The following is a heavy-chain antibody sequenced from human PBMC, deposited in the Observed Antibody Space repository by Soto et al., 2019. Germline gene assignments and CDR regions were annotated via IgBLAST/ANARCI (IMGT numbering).Heavy chain of an antibody. CDR1: GYSFTSYW. CDR2: IYPSDSYT. CDR3: PRQDRREEPLHIVDY. D-gene: IGHD3-22*01. Sequence: GESLKISCKGSGYSFTSYWISWVRQMPGKGLEWMGRIYPSDSYTNYSPSFQGHVTISADKSISTAYLQWSSLKASDTAMYYCPRQDRREEPLHIVDYWGQGTLVTVSS. J-gene: IGHJ4*02. V-gene: IGHV5-10-1*01.